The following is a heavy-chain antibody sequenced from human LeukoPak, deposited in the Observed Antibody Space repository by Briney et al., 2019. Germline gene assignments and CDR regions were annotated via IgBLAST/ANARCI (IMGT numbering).Heavy chain of an antibody. J-gene: IGHJ5*02. Sequence: ASVKVSCKATGYIFSNYGISWVRQAPGHGLEWMGWISSGGNTNYAPKFQDRATMTTDTSTSTAYMELRSVRFDDTAVYYCARDFAWGSGGAPIDDNWLDPWGQGTLVTVSS. CDR1: GYIFSNYG. CDR2: ISSGGNT. D-gene: IGHD7-27*01. V-gene: IGHV1-18*01. CDR3: ARDFAWGSGGAPIDDNWLDP.